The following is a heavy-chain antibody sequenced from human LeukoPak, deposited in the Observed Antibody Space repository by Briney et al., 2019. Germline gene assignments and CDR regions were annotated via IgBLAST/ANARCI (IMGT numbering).Heavy chain of an antibody. CDR3: AKDHVVDY. CDR1: GFTFDDYA. CDR2: ISWNSGSI. J-gene: IGHJ4*02. V-gene: IGHV3-9*01. Sequence: GGSLRLSCAASGFTFDDYAMHWVRQAPGKGLEWVSGISWNSGSIGYADSVKGRFTISRDNAKNSLYLQMNSLRAEDTAVYYCAKDHVVDYWGQGTLVTVSS.